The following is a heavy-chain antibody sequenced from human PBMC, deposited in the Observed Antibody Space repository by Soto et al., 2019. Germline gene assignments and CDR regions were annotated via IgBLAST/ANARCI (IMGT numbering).Heavy chain of an antibody. J-gene: IGHJ6*02. CDR1: GFTFSSYA. V-gene: IGHV3-30-3*01. D-gene: IGHD3-3*01. Sequence: GGSLRLSCAASGFTFSSYAMHWVRQAPGKGLEWVAVISYDGSNKYYADSVKGRFTISRDNSKNTLYLQMNSLRAEDTAVYYCASDWSGGRYYYYGMDFWGQGTTVTVSS. CDR2: ISYDGSNK. CDR3: ASDWSGGRYYYYGMDF.